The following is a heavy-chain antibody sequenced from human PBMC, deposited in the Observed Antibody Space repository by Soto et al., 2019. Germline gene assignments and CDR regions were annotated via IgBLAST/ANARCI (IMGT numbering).Heavy chain of an antibody. J-gene: IGHJ4*02. Sequence: XGSLSLFFAASGFTFSSYAMSWVRQAPGKGLEWVSAISGSGGSTYYADPVKGRFTISRDNSKNTLYLQMNSLRAEDTAVYYCASRFRQLVQLVWGQGTLVTVSS. CDR2: ISGSGGST. CDR1: GFTFSSYA. CDR3: ASRFRQLVQLV. V-gene: IGHV3-23*01. D-gene: IGHD6-6*01.